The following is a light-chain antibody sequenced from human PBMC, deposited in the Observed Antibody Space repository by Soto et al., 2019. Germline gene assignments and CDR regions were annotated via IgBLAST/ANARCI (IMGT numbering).Light chain of an antibody. Sequence: QAVVTQEPSLTVSPGGTVTLTCALTTGAVTSDYYPNWFQRKPGQALRTLIYRTNNKHSWTPARFLGSLLGGKAALTLSGVQPEDEADYYCVLLCSGEWVFGGGTQLTVL. CDR2: RTN. V-gene: IGLV7-43*01. CDR3: VLLCSGEWV. CDR1: TGAVTSDYY. J-gene: IGLJ3*02.